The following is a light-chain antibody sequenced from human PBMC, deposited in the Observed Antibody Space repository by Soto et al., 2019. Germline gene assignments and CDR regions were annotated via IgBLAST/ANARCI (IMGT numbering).Light chain of an antibody. CDR1: SSDVSAHNY. Sequence: QSALTQPASVSWSPGQSITLSCTGSSSDVSAHNYVSWYQHHPGKAPKLIIYDVSNRPSGVSSRFSGSKSGNTASLTISGLQAEDDADYYCTSYTTTATLVLFGTGTKLTVL. J-gene: IGLJ3*02. CDR3: TSYTTTATLVL. V-gene: IGLV2-14*01. CDR2: DVS.